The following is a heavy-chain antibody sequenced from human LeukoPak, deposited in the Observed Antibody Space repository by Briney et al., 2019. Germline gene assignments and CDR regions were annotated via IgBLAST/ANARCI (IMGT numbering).Heavy chain of an antibody. CDR3: ARAPTGIQLWYH. V-gene: IGHV1-3*01. CDR1: GFTFSSYA. Sequence: GGSLRLSCAASGFTFSSYAVHWVRQAPGQRLEWMGWINAGNGNTKYSQKFQGRVTITRDTSASTAYMELSSLRSEDTAVYYCARAPTGIQLWYHWGQGTLVTVSS. J-gene: IGHJ4*02. D-gene: IGHD5-18*01. CDR2: INAGNGNT.